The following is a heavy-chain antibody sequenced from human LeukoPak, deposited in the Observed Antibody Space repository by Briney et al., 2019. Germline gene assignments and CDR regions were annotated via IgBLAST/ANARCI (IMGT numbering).Heavy chain of an antibody. V-gene: IGHV4-39*07. CDR2: INHSGST. CDR3: ARTSIYYDSSGYRS. D-gene: IGHD3-22*01. CDR1: GGSISSGDYY. Sequence: SETLSLTCTVSGGSISSGDYYWSWIRQPPGKGLEWIGEINHSGSTNYDPSLKSRVIISVDTSKNQFSLKLSSVTAADTAVYYCARTSIYYDSSGYRSWGQGTLVTVSS. J-gene: IGHJ5*02.